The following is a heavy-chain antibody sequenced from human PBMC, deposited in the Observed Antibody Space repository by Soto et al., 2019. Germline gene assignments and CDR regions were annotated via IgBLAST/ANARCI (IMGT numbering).Heavy chain of an antibody. CDR3: ARVSIAAAGSTTHYYYYYGMDV. CDR2: IIPIFGTA. CDR1: GYTFTSYA. Sequence: SVKVSCKASGYTFTSYAMHWVRQAPGQRLEWMGGIIPIFGTANYAQKFQGRVTITADESTSTAYMELSSLRSEDTAVYYCARVSIAAAGSTTHYYYYYGMDVWGQGTTVTVSS. V-gene: IGHV1-69*13. J-gene: IGHJ6*02. D-gene: IGHD6-13*01.